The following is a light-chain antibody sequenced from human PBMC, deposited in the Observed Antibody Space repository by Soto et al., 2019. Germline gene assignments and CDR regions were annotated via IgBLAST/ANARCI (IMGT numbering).Light chain of an antibody. CDR3: QQYSSLWT. V-gene: IGKV1-5*01. CDR1: QSISTW. J-gene: IGKJ1*01. CDR2: DAS. Sequence: VDSVTITCRASQSISTWLAWYQQKSGKAPDLLIYDASSLASGVPSRFSGSGSGTEFTLTISSLQPDDFAVYYCQQYSSLWTFGQGTKVDI.